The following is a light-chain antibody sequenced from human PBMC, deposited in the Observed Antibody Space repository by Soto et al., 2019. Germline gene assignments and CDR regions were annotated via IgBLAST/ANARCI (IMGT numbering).Light chain of an antibody. V-gene: IGLV2-14*01. CDR1: SSDVGGYNY. J-gene: IGLJ2*01. Sequence: QSALTQPASVSGSPGQSITISCTGTSSDVGGYNYVSWCQQHPGKAPKLMIYDVSNRPSGVSNRFSGSKSGNTASLPISGLQAEDEADYYCSSYTSSSTLVVFGGGTKLTVL. CDR2: DVS. CDR3: SSYTSSSTLVV.